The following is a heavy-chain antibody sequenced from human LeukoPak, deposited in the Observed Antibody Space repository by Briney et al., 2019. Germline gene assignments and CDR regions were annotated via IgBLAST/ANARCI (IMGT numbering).Heavy chain of an antibody. CDR3: ARLVERYSYGLDAFDI. Sequence: ASVKVSCKASGYTFTSYYMHWVRQAPGQGLEWMGIINPSGGSTSYAQKFQGRVTITRNTSISTAYMELSSLRSEDTAVYYCARLVERYSYGLDAFDIWGQGTMVTVSS. V-gene: IGHV1-46*01. D-gene: IGHD5-18*01. CDR1: GYTFTSYY. J-gene: IGHJ3*02. CDR2: INPSGGST.